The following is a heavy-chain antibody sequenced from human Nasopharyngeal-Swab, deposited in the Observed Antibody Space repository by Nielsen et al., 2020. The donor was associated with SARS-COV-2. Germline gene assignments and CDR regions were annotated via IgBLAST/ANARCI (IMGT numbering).Heavy chain of an antibody. V-gene: IGHV3-21*01. Sequence: GESLKISCAASGFTFSSYSMNWVRQAPGKGLEWVSSISSSSSYIYYADSVKGRFTISRDNAKNSLYLQMNSLRAEDTAVYYCARGDSNRYDFDIWGQGTMVTVSS. CDR2: ISSSSSYI. D-gene: IGHD2-21*01. CDR3: ARGDSNRYDFDI. CDR1: GFTFSSYS. J-gene: IGHJ3*02.